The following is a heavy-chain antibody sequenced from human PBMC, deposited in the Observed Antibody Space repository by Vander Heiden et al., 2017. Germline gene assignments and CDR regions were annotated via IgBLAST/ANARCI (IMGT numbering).Heavy chain of an antibody. Sequence: QVQLMQSGAEVKKPGASVKVSCKASGYTFTGYSMHWVQQAPGQGLEWMGWINPNSGGTNYAQKFQGRVTMTRNTSISTAYMELSRLRSDDTAVYYCASRTTYYYDSSGYQDAFDIWGQGTMVTVSS. D-gene: IGHD3-22*01. CDR1: GYTFTGYS. CDR2: INPNSGGT. V-gene: IGHV1-2*02. CDR3: ASRTTYYYDSSGYQDAFDI. J-gene: IGHJ3*02.